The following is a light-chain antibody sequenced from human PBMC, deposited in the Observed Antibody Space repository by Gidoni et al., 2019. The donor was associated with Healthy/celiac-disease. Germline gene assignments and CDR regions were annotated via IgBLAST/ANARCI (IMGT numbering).Light chain of an antibody. CDR1: QSVSSSY. CDR2: GAA. CDR3: QQYGSSPRT. V-gene: IGKV3-20*01. J-gene: IGKJ1*01. Sequence: ETVLTQSPGTLSLSPGGRAILTCRASQSVSSSYLAWYQQKPGQAPKLLIYGAASRATGLPDRFSGSGSGTDFTLTISRLEPEDFAVYYCQQYGSSPRTFGQGTKVEIK.